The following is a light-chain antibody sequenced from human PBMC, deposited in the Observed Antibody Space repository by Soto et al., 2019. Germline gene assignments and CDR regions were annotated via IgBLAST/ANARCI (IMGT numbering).Light chain of an antibody. V-gene: IGLV1-47*02. CDR2: SND. Sequence: QSVLTQPPSASGTPGQRVTISCSGSSSNIGRNFVYWYQQLPGTAPKLLIYSNDQRPSGVPDRFSGSKSGTSASLAISGLRSGDDDDYYCGAGGDFSSGHLVFGKGTKLTVL. J-gene: IGLJ2*01. CDR1: SSNIGRNF. CDR3: GAGGDFSSGHLV.